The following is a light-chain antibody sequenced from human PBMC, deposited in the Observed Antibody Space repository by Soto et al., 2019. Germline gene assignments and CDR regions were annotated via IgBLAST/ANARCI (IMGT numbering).Light chain of an antibody. CDR3: QQYGSSPLT. CDR1: QSVSSSD. CDR2: CAS. J-gene: IGKJ4*01. Sequence: EIGLTQSPGTLSLSPGERATHACRASQSVSSSDLAWYQQKPGLAPRLLIYCASSRATGIPDRFSGSGSGTDFTLTISRLEPEDFAVYYCQQYGSSPLTFGGGTKVEIK. V-gene: IGKV3-20*01.